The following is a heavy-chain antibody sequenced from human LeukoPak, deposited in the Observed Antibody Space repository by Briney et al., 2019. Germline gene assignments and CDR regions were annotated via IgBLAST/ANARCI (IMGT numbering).Heavy chain of an antibody. J-gene: IGHJ3*02. CDR3: AKSPSTTPDAFDI. CDR2: ISSSGS. V-gene: IGHV3-23*01. Sequence: GGSLRLSCAASGFTFSRLAMTWVRQAPGKGLEWVSTISSSGSYYADPVKGRFIISRDNSRNTLDLQMNSLRAEDTAVYYCAKSPSTTPDAFDIWGQGTMVTVSS. CDR1: GFTFSRLA. D-gene: IGHD2/OR15-2a*01.